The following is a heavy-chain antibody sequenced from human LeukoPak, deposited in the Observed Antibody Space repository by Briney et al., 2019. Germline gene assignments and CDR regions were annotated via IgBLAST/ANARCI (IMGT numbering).Heavy chain of an antibody. CDR3: AREMFWSGYFSNLHFDY. Sequence: GGSLRLSCAASEFTFSSYNMNWVRQAPGKGLEWVSSISSSSAYIYYADSVKGRFTISRDNAKNSLYLQMNSLRAEDTAVYYCAREMFWSGYFSNLHFDYWGQGALFTVSS. CDR1: EFTFSSYN. V-gene: IGHV3-21*01. CDR2: ISSSSAYI. D-gene: IGHD3-3*01. J-gene: IGHJ4*02.